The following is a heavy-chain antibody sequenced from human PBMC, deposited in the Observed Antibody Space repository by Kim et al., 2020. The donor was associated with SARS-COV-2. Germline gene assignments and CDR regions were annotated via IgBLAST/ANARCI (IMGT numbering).Heavy chain of an antibody. J-gene: IGHJ6*03. V-gene: IGHV4-31*02. Sequence: NPSLKSRVTISVDTSKNQFSLKLSSVTAADTAVYYCVAAPTGQNYYYMDVWGKGTTVTVSS. CDR3: VAAPTGQNYYYMDV. D-gene: IGHD6-6*01.